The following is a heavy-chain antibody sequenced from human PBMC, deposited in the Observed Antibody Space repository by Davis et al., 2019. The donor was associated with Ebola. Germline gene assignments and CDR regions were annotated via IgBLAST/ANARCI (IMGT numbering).Heavy chain of an antibody. CDR1: GGSFSGYY. Sequence: MPSETLSLTCAVYGGSFSGYYWSWIRQPPGKGLEWIGEINPSGSTNYNPSLKSRFPIAVATSKNQFSLKLSSVTAADTAVSYCARRRITIFGVVIGTGIRGGMDVWGQGTTVTVSS. CDR2: INPSGST. J-gene: IGHJ6*02. CDR3: ARRRITIFGVVIGTGIRGGMDV. V-gene: IGHV4-34*01. D-gene: IGHD3-3*01.